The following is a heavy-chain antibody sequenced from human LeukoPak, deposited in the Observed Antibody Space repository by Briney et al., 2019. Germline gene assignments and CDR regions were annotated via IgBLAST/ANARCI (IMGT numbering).Heavy chain of an antibody. CDR2: IYYRGFT. J-gene: IGHJ4*02. CDR3: AGVFSGRRPFEL. V-gene: IGHV4-59*01. CDR1: GDSINSYY. Sequence: SETLSLTCTVPGDSINSYYWNWIRQPPGKALEWIGYIYYRGFTNYNPSLKSRVSTSIDTSKKQFSPKLSSVTAADTAIYYCAGVFSGRRPFELWGKGTLVTVSS. D-gene: IGHD3-10*01.